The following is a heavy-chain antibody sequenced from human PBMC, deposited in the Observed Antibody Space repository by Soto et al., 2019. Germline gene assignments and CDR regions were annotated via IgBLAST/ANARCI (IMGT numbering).Heavy chain of an antibody. J-gene: IGHJ6*02. D-gene: IGHD6-6*01. CDR2: ISAYNGNT. Sequence: ASVKVSCKASGYTFTSYGISWVRQAHGQGLEWMGWISAYNGNTNYAQKLQGRVTMTTDTSTSTAYMGLRSLRSDDTAVYYCAISKPRIAAHRGYYYGMDVWGQGTTVTVSS. CDR3: AISKPRIAAHRGYYYGMDV. CDR1: GYTFTSYG. V-gene: IGHV1-18*01.